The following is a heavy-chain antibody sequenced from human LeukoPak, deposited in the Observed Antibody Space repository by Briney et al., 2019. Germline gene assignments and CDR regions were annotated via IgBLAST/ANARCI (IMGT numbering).Heavy chain of an antibody. CDR3: AKTQTGPYYYGSGITSFDY. V-gene: IGHV3-21*04. Sequence: GGSLRLSCAASGFTFSSYSMNWVRQAPGKGLEWVSSISSSSTYIYYADSVKGRFTISRDNSKNTLYLQMNSLRAEDTAVYYCAKTQTGPYYYGSGITSFDYWGQGTLVTVSS. D-gene: IGHD3-10*01. CDR1: GFTFSSYS. CDR2: ISSSSTYI. J-gene: IGHJ4*02.